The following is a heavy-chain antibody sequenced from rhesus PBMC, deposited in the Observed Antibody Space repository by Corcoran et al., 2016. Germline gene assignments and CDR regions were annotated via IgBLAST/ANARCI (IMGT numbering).Heavy chain of an antibody. D-gene: IGHD4-29*01. CDR1: GFTFRTYG. CDR3: AKDHGGRYPED. V-gene: IGHV3S5*01. Sequence: EVQLVETGGGLVQPGGSLKLSCTASGFTFRTYGMNWVRQAPGKGLEWVSTISDPGGNTYDADSVKGRFTISRDNSKNTLSLQMNSLRTEDTAVYFCAKDHGGRYPEDWGQGVLVTVSS. CDR2: ISDPGGNT. J-gene: IGHJ4*01.